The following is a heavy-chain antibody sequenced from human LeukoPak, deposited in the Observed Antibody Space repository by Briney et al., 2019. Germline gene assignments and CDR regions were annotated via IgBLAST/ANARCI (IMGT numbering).Heavy chain of an antibody. CDR3: ARDFRAMVYAIRWGYYFDY. CDR2: ISYDGSNK. V-gene: IGHV3-30*04. D-gene: IGHD2-8*01. CDR1: GFTFSSYA. Sequence: GRSLRLSCAASGFTFSSYAMHWVRQAPGKGLEWVAVISYDGSNKYYADSVKGRFTISRNNSNNTPYLQMNSLRAEDRAVYYCARDFRAMVYAIRWGYYFDYWGQGTLVTVSS. J-gene: IGHJ4*02.